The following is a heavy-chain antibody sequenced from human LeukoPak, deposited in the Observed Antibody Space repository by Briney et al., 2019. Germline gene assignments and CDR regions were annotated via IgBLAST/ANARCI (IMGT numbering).Heavy chain of an antibody. CDR1: GGSISSSTHY. V-gene: IGHV4-39*01. Sequence: SETLSLTCTVSGGSISSSTHYWGWIRQPPGKGLEWMGSIHYSGSTYYNPFLKSRVTISVDMSKNQFSLKLSSVTAADTAVYYCARSYCSSSCYAVGAFDIWGQGTVVTVSS. J-gene: IGHJ3*02. D-gene: IGHD2-2*01. CDR2: IHYSGST. CDR3: ARSYCSSSCYAVGAFDI.